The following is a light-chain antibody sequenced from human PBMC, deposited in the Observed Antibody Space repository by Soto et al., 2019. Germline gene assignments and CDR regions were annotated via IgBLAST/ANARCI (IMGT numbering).Light chain of an antibody. J-gene: IGKJ1*01. CDR1: QTVSSSY. Sequence: EIVLTQSPGTLPLSPGERATLSCRASQTVSSSYLAWYQQKPGQAPRLLIYGASNRATGIPDRFGGGGSGADFTLTISRLEPEDFAVYYCQQYGSSPRTFGQGTKVDI. V-gene: IGKV3-20*01. CDR2: GAS. CDR3: QQYGSSPRT.